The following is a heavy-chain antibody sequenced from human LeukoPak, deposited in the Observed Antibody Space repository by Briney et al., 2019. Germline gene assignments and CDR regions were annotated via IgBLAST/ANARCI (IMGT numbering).Heavy chain of an antibody. D-gene: IGHD3-22*01. CDR3: ASGYYYDSSGYYYDVDY. Sequence: SVKVSCKASGGTFSSYAISWVRQAPGQGLEWMGGIIPIFGTTNYAQKFQGRVTITADESTSTAYMELSSLRSEDTAVYYRASGYYYDSSGYYYDVDYWGQGTLVTVSS. CDR1: GGTFSSYA. CDR2: IIPIFGTT. J-gene: IGHJ4*02. V-gene: IGHV1-69*13.